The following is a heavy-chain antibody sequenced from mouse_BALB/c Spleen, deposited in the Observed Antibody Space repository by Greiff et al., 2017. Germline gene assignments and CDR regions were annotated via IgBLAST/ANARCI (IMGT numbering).Heavy chain of an antibody. Sequence: EVNVVESGGGLVKPGGSLKLSCAASGFTFSSYTMSWVRQTPEKRLEWVATISSGGGNTYYPDSVKGRFTISRDNAKNNLYLQMSSLRSEDTALYYCARYYYGSSPYAMDYWGQGTSVTVSS. V-gene: IGHV5-9*03. CDR3: ARYYYGSSPYAMDY. D-gene: IGHD1-1*01. CDR1: GFTFSSYT. CDR2: ISSGGGNT. J-gene: IGHJ4*01.